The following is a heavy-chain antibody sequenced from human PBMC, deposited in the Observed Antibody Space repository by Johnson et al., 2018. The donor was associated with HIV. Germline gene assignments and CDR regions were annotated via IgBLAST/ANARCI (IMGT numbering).Heavy chain of an antibody. CDR1: GFIFSTYG. J-gene: IGHJ3*02. CDR3: AKCIWGSSLIDAFDI. Sequence: QVKLVESGGGVVQPGRSLRLSCAASGFIFSTYGIHWVRQAPGKGLEWVAGMWYDGSNKDYADSVKGRFTISRDNSKNTLYLQMNSLRAEDTAVYYCAKCIWGSSLIDAFDIWGQGTRVTVSS. CDR2: MWYDGSNK. V-gene: IGHV3-33*06. D-gene: IGHD6-13*01.